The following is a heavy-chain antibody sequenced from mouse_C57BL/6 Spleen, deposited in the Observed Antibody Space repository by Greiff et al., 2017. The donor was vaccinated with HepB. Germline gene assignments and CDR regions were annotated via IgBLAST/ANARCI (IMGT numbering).Heavy chain of an antibody. D-gene: IGHD2-12*01. J-gene: IGHJ1*03. CDR3: ARGGNYSYWYFDV. CDR2: IYPGSGST. Sequence: VQLQQSGAELVKPGASVKMSCKASGYTFTSYWITWVKQRPGQGLEWIGDIYPGSGSTNYNEKFKSKATLTVDTSSSTAYMQLSSLTSEDSAVYYGARGGNYSYWYFDVWGTGTTVTVAS. V-gene: IGHV1-55*01. CDR1: GYTFTSYW.